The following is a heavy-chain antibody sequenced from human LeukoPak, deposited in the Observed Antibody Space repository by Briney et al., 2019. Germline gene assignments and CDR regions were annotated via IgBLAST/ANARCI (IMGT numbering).Heavy chain of an antibody. V-gene: IGHV3-30*18. CDR3: AKDGPMVRGVMAPFDY. Sequence: SGGTLRLSCAASGFTFSRNGMTWVRQAPGKGLEWVAVISYDGSNKYYADSVKGRFTISRDNSKNTLYLQMNSLRAEDTAVYYCAKDGPMVRGVMAPFDYWGQGTLVTVSS. CDR2: ISYDGSNK. D-gene: IGHD3-10*01. CDR1: GFTFSRNG. J-gene: IGHJ4*02.